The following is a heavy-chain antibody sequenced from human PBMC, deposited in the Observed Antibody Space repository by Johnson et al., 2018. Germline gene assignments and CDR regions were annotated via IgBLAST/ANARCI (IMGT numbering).Heavy chain of an antibody. Sequence: VQLVESGGGLVKPGGSLSLSCAASGFTFSNAVMSWVRQAPGKGLEWVGRIKIQTDGGTTDYAAPVKGRSHISKDDSKNTRYLQMNSRKTEDTAVYYCTTALSQQLALSESFDIWGQGTMVTVSA. CDR2: IKIQTDGGTT. CDR3: TTALSQQLALSESFDI. J-gene: IGHJ3*02. D-gene: IGHD6-13*01. V-gene: IGHV3-15*01. CDR1: GFTFSNAV.